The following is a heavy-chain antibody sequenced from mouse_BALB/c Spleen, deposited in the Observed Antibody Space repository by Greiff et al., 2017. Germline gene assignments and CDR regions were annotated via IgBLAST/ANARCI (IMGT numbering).Heavy chain of an antibody. CDR3: ARDKGSYDYYAMDY. D-gene: IGHD6-5*01. J-gene: IGHJ4*01. CDR2: IWAGGST. Sequence: VQLVESGPGLVAPSQSLSITCTVSGFSLTSYGVHWVRQPPGKGLEWLGVIWAGGSTNYNSALMSRLSISKDNSKSQVFLKMNSLQTDDTAMYYCARDKGSYDYYAMDYWGQGTSVTVSS. CDR1: GFSLTSYG. V-gene: IGHV2-9*02.